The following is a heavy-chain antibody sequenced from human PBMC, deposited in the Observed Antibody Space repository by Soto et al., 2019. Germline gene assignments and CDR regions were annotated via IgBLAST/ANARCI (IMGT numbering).Heavy chain of an antibody. J-gene: IGHJ6*02. CDR3: AKEEIAAAGAYYYYYYGMDV. CDR1: GFTFSSYV. Sequence: GGSLRLSSAASGFTFSSYVMHWVRQAPGKGLEWVAVISYDGSNKYYADSVKGRFTISRDNSKNTLYLQMNSLRAEDTAVYYCAKEEIAAAGAYYYYYYGMDVWAQATTVTVSS. V-gene: IGHV3-30*18. CDR2: ISYDGSNK. D-gene: IGHD6-13*01.